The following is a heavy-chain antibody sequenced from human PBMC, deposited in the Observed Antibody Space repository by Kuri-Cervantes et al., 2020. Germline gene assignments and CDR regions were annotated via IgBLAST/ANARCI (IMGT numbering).Heavy chain of an antibody. D-gene: IGHD5-18*01. V-gene: IGHV3-66*01. CDR2: IYSGGST. J-gene: IGHJ6*02. CDR1: GCTVSSNY. Sequence: RSLRLSGAASGCTVSSNYMSWVRHPPGKGLEWVWVIYSGGSTYYADSAKGRFTISRDNSKNTLYLQMNSLRAEDTAVYYCAGDLHTAMVIYYYNGMDVWGQGTTVTVSS. CDR3: AGDLHTAMVIYYYNGMDV.